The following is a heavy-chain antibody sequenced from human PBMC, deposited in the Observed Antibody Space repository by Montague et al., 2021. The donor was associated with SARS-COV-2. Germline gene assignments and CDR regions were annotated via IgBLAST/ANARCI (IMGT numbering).Heavy chain of an antibody. J-gene: IGHJ4*02. Sequence: SLRLSCAASGFSFHDYDINWIRQAPGKALEWVSGISGSGGGTYYADSVKGRFTTSRDNAKNTVFLQMDSLRVDDTALYFCARDQESVGWRLDFWGQGTLVIVSS. CDR1: GFSFHDYD. CDR3: ARDQESVGWRLDF. CDR2: ISGSGGGT. V-gene: IGHV3-23*01. D-gene: IGHD3-22*01.